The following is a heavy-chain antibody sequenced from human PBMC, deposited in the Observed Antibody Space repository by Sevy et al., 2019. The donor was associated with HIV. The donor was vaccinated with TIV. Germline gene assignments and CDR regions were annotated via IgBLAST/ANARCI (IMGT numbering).Heavy chain of an antibody. CDR2: IYTSGIT. V-gene: IGHV4-4*07. CDR3: ARDLHTRYDYGDYFDY. J-gene: IGHJ4*02. Sequence: SETLSLTCTVSGGSISSYYWSWIRQPAGKGLEWIGRIYTSGITNYNPSLKSRVTMSVDTSKNQFSLKLSSVTAAGTAVYYCARDLHTRYDYGDYFDYWGQGTLVTVSS. D-gene: IGHD4-17*01. CDR1: GGSISSYY.